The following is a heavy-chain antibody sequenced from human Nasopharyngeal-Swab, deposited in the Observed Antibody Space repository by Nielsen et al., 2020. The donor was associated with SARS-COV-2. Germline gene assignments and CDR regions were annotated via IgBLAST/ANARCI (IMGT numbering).Heavy chain of an antibody. D-gene: IGHD2-8*01. CDR1: GGSISSSSHY. CDR2: IYSSGGT. CDR3: AMHVPNGHYFDAFDM. J-gene: IGHJ3*02. V-gene: IGHV4-39*01. Sequence: SETLSLTCTVSGGSISSSSHYWGWIRQPPGKGLEWIGSIYSSGGTYYNPSLKSRVTISVDTSESQFSLRLSSVTAADTAVYYCAMHVPNGHYFDAFDMWGQGTLVTVSS.